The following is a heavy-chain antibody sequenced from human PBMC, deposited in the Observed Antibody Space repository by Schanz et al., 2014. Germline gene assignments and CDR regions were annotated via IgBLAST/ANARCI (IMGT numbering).Heavy chain of an antibody. J-gene: IGHJ5*02. Sequence: EVQLVESGGGWVQPGGSLRLSCAASGFIFGSSVMAWVRQPPGRGLEWVSYISSSSSTIYHADSVKGRFTISRDNAKNSLFLQMNSLRPEDTAVYYCARGRVLESWGQGTLVTVSS. CDR1: GFIFGSSV. CDR3: ARGRVLES. V-gene: IGHV3-48*03. CDR2: ISSSSSTI. D-gene: IGHD1-1*01.